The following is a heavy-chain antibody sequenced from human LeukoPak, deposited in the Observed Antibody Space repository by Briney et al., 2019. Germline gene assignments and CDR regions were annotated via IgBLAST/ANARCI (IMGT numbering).Heavy chain of an antibody. CDR1: GGTFSSYA. CDR2: IIPIFGTA. CDR3: ARDFSSSSGFDY. D-gene: IGHD6-6*01. J-gene: IGHJ4*02. V-gene: IGHV1-69*05. Sequence: SVKVPCKASGGTFSSYAISWVRQAPGQGLEWMGGIIPIFGTANYAQKFQGRVTITTDESTSTAYMELSSLRSEDTAVYYCARDFSSSSGFDYWGQGTLVTVSS.